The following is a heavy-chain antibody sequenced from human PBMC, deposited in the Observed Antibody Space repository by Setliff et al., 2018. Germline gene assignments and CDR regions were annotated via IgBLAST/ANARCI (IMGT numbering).Heavy chain of an antibody. D-gene: IGHD5-18*01. Sequence: PGGSLRLSCAASGFTFSSYAMSWVRQAPGKGLEWVSVISGSGGSTYYADSGKGRFTISRDNVKNSLFLQMNSLRAEDTAVYYCAKGVGIQLWLRGDAFDIWGQGTMVTVSS. J-gene: IGHJ3*02. CDR3: AKGVGIQLWLRGDAFDI. CDR2: ISGSGGST. V-gene: IGHV3-23*01. CDR1: GFTFSSYA.